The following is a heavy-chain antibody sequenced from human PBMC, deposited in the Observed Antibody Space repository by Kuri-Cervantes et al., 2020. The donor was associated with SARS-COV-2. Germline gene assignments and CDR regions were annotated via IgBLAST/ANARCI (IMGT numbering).Heavy chain of an antibody. CDR2: INHSGST. J-gene: IGHJ5*02. CDR3: ARAATVTTRGWFDP. V-gene: IGHV4-34*01. Sequence: GSLRLSCAVYGGSFSGYYWSWIRQPPGKGLEWIGEINHSGSTNYNPSLKSRVTISVDTSKNQFSLKLSSVTAADTAVCYCARAATVTTRGWFDPWGQGTLVTVSS. CDR1: GGSFSGYY. D-gene: IGHD4-11*01.